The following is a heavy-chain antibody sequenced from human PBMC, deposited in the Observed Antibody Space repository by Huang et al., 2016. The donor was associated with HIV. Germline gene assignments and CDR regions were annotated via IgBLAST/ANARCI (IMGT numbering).Heavy chain of an antibody. CDR3: SRVKRYSRSRMSFDY. Sequence: DVSWLRQAPGKGLEWVGLVRGKAYGATTEYAASVKGRFTISRDDSKSIAYLQMSSPKIGDTAMYYCSRVKRYSRSRMSFDYWGQGTPVTVSS. D-gene: IGHD1-26*01. J-gene: IGHJ4*02. CDR1: D. V-gene: IGHV3-49*03. CDR2: VRGKAYGATT.